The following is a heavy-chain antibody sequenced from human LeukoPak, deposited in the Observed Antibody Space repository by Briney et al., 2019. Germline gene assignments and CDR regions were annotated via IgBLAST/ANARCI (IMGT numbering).Heavy chain of an antibody. D-gene: IGHD1-26*01. V-gene: IGHV3-30*19. CDR2: ISYDGSVK. Sequence: GGSLRLSCAASGFTFSSYGMHWVRQAPGKGLEWLAFISYDGSVKYYADSVKGRFTVSRDDSKITLYLQMNSLRTEDTALYYCARDFSTKYSQDYWGQGTLLTVSS. CDR1: GFTFSSYG. J-gene: IGHJ4*02. CDR3: ARDFSTKYSQDY.